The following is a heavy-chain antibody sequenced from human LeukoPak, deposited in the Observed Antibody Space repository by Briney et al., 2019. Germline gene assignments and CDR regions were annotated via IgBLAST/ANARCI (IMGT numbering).Heavy chain of an antibody. J-gene: IGHJ2*01. CDR3: AKQTYWYFDL. CDR2: IWYDGSNK. Sequence: GRSLRLSCAASGFTFSSYGMHWVRQAPGKGLEWVAVIWYDGSNKYYADSVKGRFTISRDNSKDTLYLQMNRLRAEDTAVYYCAKQTYWYFDLWGRGTLVTVSS. CDR1: GFTFSSYG. V-gene: IGHV3-33*06.